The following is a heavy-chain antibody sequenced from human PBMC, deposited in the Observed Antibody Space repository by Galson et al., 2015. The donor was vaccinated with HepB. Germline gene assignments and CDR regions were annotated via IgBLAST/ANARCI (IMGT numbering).Heavy chain of an antibody. CDR2: IIPIFGTA. Sequence: SVKVSCKASGGTFSSYAISWVRQAPGQGLEWMGGIIPIFGTANYAQKFQGRVTITADESTSTAYMELSSLRSEDTAVYYCARAEAPGYCSGGSCYSGFDYWGQGTLVTVSS. J-gene: IGHJ4*02. D-gene: IGHD2-15*01. V-gene: IGHV1-69*13. CDR3: ARAEAPGYCSGGSCYSGFDY. CDR1: GGTFSSYA.